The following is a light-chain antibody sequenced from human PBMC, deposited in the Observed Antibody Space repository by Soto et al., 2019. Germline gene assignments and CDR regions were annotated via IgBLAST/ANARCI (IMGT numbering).Light chain of an antibody. CDR2: EGS. J-gene: IGLJ1*01. V-gene: IGLV2-23*01. CDR3: CSYAGSSTSPYV. CDR1: SSDVGSYNL. Sequence: QSALTQPASVSGSPGQSITISCTGTSSDVGSYNLVSWYQQHPGKAPKLMIYEGSKRPSGVPNRFSGSKSGNTASLTISGLQAEDEADYYCCSYAGSSTSPYVFGTGTKLTVL.